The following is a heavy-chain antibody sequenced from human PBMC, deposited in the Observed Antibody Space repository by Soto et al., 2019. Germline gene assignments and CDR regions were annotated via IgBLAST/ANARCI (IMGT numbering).Heavy chain of an antibody. Sequence: QLQLQESGPGLVKPSETLSLTCTVSGGSISSSSYYWGWIRQPPGKGLEWIGSIYYSGSTYYNPSLKSRVTISVDTSKNQFSLKLSSVTAADTAVYYCARYSMSSGWFYWGQGTLVTVSS. V-gene: IGHV4-39*01. J-gene: IGHJ4*02. CDR2: IYYSGST. D-gene: IGHD6-19*01. CDR3: ARYSMSSGWFY. CDR1: GGSISSSSYY.